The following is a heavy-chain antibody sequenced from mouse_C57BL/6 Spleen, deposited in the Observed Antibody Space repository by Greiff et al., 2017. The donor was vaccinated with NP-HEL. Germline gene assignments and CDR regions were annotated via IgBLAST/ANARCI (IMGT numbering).Heavy chain of an antibody. D-gene: IGHD1-1*01. V-gene: IGHV3-6*01. CDR1: GYSITSGYY. J-gene: IGHJ3*01. CDR3: ARDLRDYYGSPWFAY. CDR2: ISYDGSN. Sequence: EVQLLESGPGLVKPSQSLSLTCSVTGYSITSGYYWNWIRQFPGNKLEWMGYISYDGSNNYNPSLKNRISITRDTSKNQFVLKLNSVTTEDTATYYCARDLRDYYGSPWFAYWGQGTLVTVSA.